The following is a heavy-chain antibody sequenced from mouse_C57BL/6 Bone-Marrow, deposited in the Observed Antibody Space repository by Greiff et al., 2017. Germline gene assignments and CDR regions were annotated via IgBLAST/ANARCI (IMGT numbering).Heavy chain of an antibody. D-gene: IGHD2-3*01. V-gene: IGHV1-69*01. CDR2: IDPSDSYT. CDR1: GYTFTSYW. Sequence: VQLQQPGAELVMPGASVKLSCKASGYTFTSYWMHWVKQRPGQGLEWIGEIDPSDSYTNYNQKFKGKSTLTVDKSSSTAYMQLSSLTSEDSAVYYCARREIYDGYYGCAYWGQGTLVTVSA. J-gene: IGHJ3*01. CDR3: ARREIYDGYYGCAY.